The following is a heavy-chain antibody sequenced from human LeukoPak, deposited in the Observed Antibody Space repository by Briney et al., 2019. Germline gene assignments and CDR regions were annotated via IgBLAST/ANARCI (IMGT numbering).Heavy chain of an antibody. J-gene: IGHJ4*02. Sequence: GGSLRLSCAASGFTFSDYYMSWIRQAPGKGLEWVSYIGSSGSTIYYADSVKGRFTISRDNSKNTLFLQMNSLRAEDTAVYYCARGPNPGDGSDYWGQGTLVTVSS. CDR1: GFTFSDYY. CDR3: ARGPNPGDGSDY. D-gene: IGHD2-8*01. CDR2: IGSSGSTI. V-gene: IGHV3-11*01.